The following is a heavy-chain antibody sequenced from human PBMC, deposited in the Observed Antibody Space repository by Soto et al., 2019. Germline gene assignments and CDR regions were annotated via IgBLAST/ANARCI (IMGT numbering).Heavy chain of an antibody. Sequence: KPSETLSLTCTVSGGSISSYYWSWIRQPPGKGLEWIGYIHYSGSTKYNPSLKSRVTISADTSKNQFSLKLSSVTAADTAVYYCARGHYDFWIGYLPTMDLGGQGPLVTVSS. CDR3: ARGHYDFWIGYLPTMDL. V-gene: IGHV4-59*08. D-gene: IGHD3-3*01. CDR1: GGSISSYY. J-gene: IGHJ4*02. CDR2: IHYSGST.